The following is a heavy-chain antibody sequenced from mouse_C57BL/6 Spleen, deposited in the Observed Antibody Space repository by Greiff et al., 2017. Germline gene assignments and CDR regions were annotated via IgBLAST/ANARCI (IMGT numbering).Heavy chain of an antibody. CDR2: IDPSDSYT. CDR3: ARPGLRRGDAMDY. CDR1: GYTFTSYW. Sequence: QVQLQQPGAELVMPGASVKLSCKASGYTFTSYWMHWVKQRPGQGLEWIGEIDPSDSYTNYNQKFKGKATLTVDTSSSTAYMQLSSLTSEDSAVYYCARPGLRRGDAMDYWGQGTSVTVSS. J-gene: IGHJ4*01. V-gene: IGHV1-69*01. D-gene: IGHD2-4*01.